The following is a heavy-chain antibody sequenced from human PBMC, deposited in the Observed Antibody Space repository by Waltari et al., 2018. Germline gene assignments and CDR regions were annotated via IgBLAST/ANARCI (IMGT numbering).Heavy chain of an antibody. CDR3: AIGQGYYFDY. CDR2: ISGSGGT. J-gene: IGHJ4*02. Sequence: EVQLLESGGGLGQPGGFLRLSCAASGITFSSYVMRWVRLAPGKWLEWVSTISGSGGTYYADSVRGRFTISRDKSKNTLSLQMNSLRAEDTAVYYCAIGQGYYFDYWGQGTLVTVSS. CDR1: GITFSSYV. V-gene: IGHV3-23*01.